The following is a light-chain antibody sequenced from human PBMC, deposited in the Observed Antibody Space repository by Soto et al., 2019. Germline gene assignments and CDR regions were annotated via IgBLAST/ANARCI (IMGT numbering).Light chain of an antibody. CDR1: QSISSW. J-gene: IGKJ3*01. CDR3: QQYHSYSPFT. Sequence: DIQMTQSPSTLSASVGDRVTVTCRASQSISSWLAWYQQKPGKAPKLLIYDASSLESGVPSRFSGSGSGTEVTLTISSLQPGDFATYCCQQYHSYSPFTFGPGTKVDIK. V-gene: IGKV1-5*01. CDR2: DAS.